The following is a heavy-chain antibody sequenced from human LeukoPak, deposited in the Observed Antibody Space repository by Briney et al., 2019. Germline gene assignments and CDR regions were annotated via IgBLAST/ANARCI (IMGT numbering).Heavy chain of an antibody. CDR3: ARGRSITILRGVAISDGFDI. V-gene: IGHV3-21*06. CDR1: GFTFSTYS. CDR2: IATSSDYI. J-gene: IGHJ3*02. D-gene: IGHD3-10*01. Sequence: PGGSLRLSCAASGFTFSTYSMNWVRQAPGKGLEWVSSIATSSDYIYYAGSLKGRFTISRDNAKNSLYLHMNSLRTDDTAVYYCARGRSITILRGVAISDGFDIWGQGTKVTVS.